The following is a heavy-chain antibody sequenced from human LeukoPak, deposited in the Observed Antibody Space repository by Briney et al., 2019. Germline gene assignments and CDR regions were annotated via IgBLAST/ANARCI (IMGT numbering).Heavy chain of an antibody. CDR3: AREREGCSGGSCYHYFDY. V-gene: IGHV4-31*03. CDR1: GGSISSGGYY. J-gene: IGHJ4*02. CDR2: IYYSGST. D-gene: IGHD2-15*01. Sequence: SETLSLTCTVSGGSISSGGYYWSWIRQHPGKGLEWIGYIYYSGSTYYNPSLKSRVTISVDTSKNQFSLKLSSVTAADTAVYYCAREREGCSGGSCYHYFDYWGQGTLVTVSS.